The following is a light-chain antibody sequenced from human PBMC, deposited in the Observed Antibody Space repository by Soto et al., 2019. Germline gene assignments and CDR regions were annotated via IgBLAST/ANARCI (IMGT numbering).Light chain of an antibody. CDR1: QSISTY. CDR2: RSS. J-gene: IGKJ4*01. CDR3: QHTFSPSVS. Sequence: DIQMTQSTSSLSVSIGDRVIITCRARQSISTYLNWYQYKPVKAPRLVIFRSSTLQSGVPSRFSGRGSGTAFTLTISSLHPEDFATYFCQHTFSPSVSFGVGTRVE. V-gene: IGKV1-39*01.